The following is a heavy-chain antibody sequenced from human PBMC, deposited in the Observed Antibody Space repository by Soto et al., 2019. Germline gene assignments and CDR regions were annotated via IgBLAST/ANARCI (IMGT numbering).Heavy chain of an antibody. D-gene: IGHD2-15*01. CDR3: ARAGAAPYYFYGMDV. J-gene: IGHJ6*02. CDR2: ISTYNCDT. Sequence: QVQLVQSGAEVRKPGASVKVSCKASGYTFSTSGMSWLRQAPGQGLEWMGWISTYNCDTNDASKFQDRVTMTSDTSTSTVYMELRSLRSDDTAVYYCARAGAAPYYFYGMDVWGQGTRVTVSS. CDR1: GYTFSTSG. V-gene: IGHV1-18*01.